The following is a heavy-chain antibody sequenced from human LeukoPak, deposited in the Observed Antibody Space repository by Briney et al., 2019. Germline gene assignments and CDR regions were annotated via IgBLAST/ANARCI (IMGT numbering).Heavy chain of an antibody. J-gene: IGHJ5*02. CDR1: GFTVSSNY. Sequence: TSGGSLRLSCAASGFTVSSNYMSWVRQAPGKGLEWIGSIYYSGSTYYNPSLKSRVTISVDTSKNQFSLKLSSVTAADTAVYYCARDPPDSSRWFDPWGQGTLVTVSS. D-gene: IGHD6-19*01. V-gene: IGHV4-39*07. CDR3: ARDPPDSSRWFDP. CDR2: IYYSGST.